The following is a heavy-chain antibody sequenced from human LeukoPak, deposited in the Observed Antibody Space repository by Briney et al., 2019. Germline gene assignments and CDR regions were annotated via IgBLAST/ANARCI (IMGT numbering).Heavy chain of an antibody. CDR2: ISASGST. V-gene: IGHV4-4*07. Sequence: PSVTLSLTCTVSKGSISIYYWSWVRQPAGKGLEWIGRISASGSTNYNPSLKSRVTMSVDTSKNQFSLNLTSVTAADTAVYYCAREITVTRPFDYWGQGTLVTVSS. CDR1: KGSISIYY. D-gene: IGHD4-17*01. CDR3: AREITVTRPFDY. J-gene: IGHJ4*02.